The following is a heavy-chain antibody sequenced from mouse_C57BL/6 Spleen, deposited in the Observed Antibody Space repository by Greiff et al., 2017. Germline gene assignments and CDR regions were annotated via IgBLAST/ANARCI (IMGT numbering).Heavy chain of an antibody. V-gene: IGHV5-16*01. CDR2: INYDGSST. J-gene: IGHJ3*01. D-gene: IGHD2-5*01. CDR1: GFTFSDYY. CDR3: ARGNSNYGGTWFAD. Sequence: EVQVVESEGGLVQPGSSMKLSCTASGFTFSDYYMAWVRQVPEKGLEWVANINYDGSSTYYLDSLKSRFIISRDNAKNILYLQMSSLKSEDTATYYCARGNSNYGGTWFADWGQGTLVTVSA.